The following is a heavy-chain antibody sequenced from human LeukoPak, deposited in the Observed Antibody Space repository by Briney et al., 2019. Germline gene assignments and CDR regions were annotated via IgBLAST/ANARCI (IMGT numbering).Heavy chain of an antibody. D-gene: IGHD3-9*01. V-gene: IGHV1-3*01. CDR2: INGGNGNT. J-gene: IGHJ4*02. Sequence: ASVKVSCKASGYTFASHALHWVRQAPGQRLEWMGWINGGNGNTKFSQKFQGRVTITADKSTSTAYMELSSLRSEDTAVYYCARVGRDYDILTGYFDYWGQGTLVTVSS. CDR1: GYTFASHA. CDR3: ARVGRDYDILTGYFDY.